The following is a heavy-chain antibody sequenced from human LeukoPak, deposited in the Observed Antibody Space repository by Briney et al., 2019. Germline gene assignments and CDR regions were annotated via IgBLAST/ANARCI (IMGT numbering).Heavy chain of an antibody. J-gene: IGHJ6*03. CDR3: ARSGSGSYYYYYMDV. CDR2: IRSKANSYAT. D-gene: IGHD3-10*01. V-gene: IGHV3-73*01. Sequence: GGSLRLSCAASGFTFSGSAMHWVRQASGKGLEWVGRIRSKANSYATAYAASVKGRFPISRDDSKNTAYLQMNSLKTEDTAVYYCARSGSGSYYYYYMDVWGKGTTVTISS. CDR1: GFTFSGSA.